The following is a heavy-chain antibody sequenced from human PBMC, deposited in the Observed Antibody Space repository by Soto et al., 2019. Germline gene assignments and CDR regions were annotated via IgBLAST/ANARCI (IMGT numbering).Heavy chain of an antibody. CDR3: AREGHYGDYLDY. CDR1: GGSISSSYC. CDR2: IYHSGST. V-gene: IGHV4-4*01. Sequence: PSETLSLTCAVSGGSISSSYCWRVVRPPPGKGLGGVGEIYHSGSTNYNPSLKSRVTISVDKSKNQFSLKLSSVTAADTAVNCCAREGHYGDYLDYWGQGTLVTVSS. J-gene: IGHJ4*02. D-gene: IGHD4-17*01.